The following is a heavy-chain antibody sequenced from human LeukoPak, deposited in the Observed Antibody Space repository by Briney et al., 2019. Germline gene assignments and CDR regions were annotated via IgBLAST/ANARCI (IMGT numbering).Heavy chain of an antibody. Sequence: GGSLRLSCAASGFTFSTYWMSWVRQAPGKGLEWVANIKQDGSEKYYVDSVKGRFTISRDNAKNSLYLQMNSLRAEDTAVYYCARVGGAYYGSGSYYSGYWGQGTLVTVSS. CDR1: GFTFSTYW. V-gene: IGHV3-7*01. D-gene: IGHD3-10*01. J-gene: IGHJ4*02. CDR2: IKQDGSEK. CDR3: ARVGGAYYGSGSYYSGY.